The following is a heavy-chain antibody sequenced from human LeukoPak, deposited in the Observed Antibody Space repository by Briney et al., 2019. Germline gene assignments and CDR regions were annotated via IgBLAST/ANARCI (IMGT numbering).Heavy chain of an antibody. Sequence: SETLSLTCTVSGGSISSSSYYWSWIRRPPGKGLEWIGYIYPSGSTYYNPSLKSRVTISVDRSKNQFSLKLSSVTAADTAVYYCARGGYCSSTSCYRFDYWGQGTLVTVSS. CDR2: IYPSGST. CDR3: ARGGYCSSTSCYRFDY. D-gene: IGHD2-2*01. V-gene: IGHV4-30-2*01. J-gene: IGHJ4*02. CDR1: GGSISSSSYY.